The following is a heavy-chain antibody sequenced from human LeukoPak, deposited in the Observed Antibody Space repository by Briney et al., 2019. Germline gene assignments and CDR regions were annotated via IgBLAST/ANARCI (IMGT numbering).Heavy chain of an antibody. CDR2: LNEDGGIT. Sequence: PGGSLRLSCEGSGYSFSSFWMHWVRQAPGEGLVWVSRLNEDGGITTYADFAKGRFTISRDNARNTLYLQMNSLSADDTAVYYCTRDIGGRSAYWGQGALVTVSS. V-gene: IGHV3-74*01. J-gene: IGHJ4*02. CDR1: GYSFSSFW. CDR3: TRDIGGRSAY. D-gene: IGHD3-16*01.